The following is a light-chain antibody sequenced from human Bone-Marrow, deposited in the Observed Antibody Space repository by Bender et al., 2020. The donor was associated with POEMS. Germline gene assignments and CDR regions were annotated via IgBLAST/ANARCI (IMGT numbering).Light chain of an antibody. CDR3: LSYSPSHTLV. CDR1: SSDVGNHYL. V-gene: IGLV2-23*01. Sequence: QSGLTQPASVSGSPGQSITISCTGTSSDVGNHYLVSWYQQLPGKAPQLLISETNKRPSGVSNRFSGSKSDNTASLTISGLQAEDEADYYCLSYSPSHTLVFGGGTKLTVL. CDR2: ETN. J-gene: IGLJ3*02.